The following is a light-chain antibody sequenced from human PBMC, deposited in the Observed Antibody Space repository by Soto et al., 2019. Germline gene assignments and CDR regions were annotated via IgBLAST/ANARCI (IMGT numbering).Light chain of an antibody. CDR3: QRYGNSPPLT. J-gene: IGKJ4*01. CDR1: QSISSTS. Sequence: VLTQSPGTLSLSPGERATLSCRASQSISSTSLAWYQHQPGQATRLLVYGASVRASGIPDRFSGGGSGTDFTLTISRLEPEDFAVYYCQRYGNSPPLTFGGGTKVEIK. CDR2: GAS. V-gene: IGKV3-20*01.